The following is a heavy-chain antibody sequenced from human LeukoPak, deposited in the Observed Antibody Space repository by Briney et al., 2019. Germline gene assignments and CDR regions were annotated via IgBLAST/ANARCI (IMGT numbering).Heavy chain of an antibody. CDR2: IWYDGSNK. CDR1: GFTFSSYG. CDR3: AREPYRGGFDY. D-gene: IGHD3-10*01. Sequence: GRSLRLSCAASGFTFSSYGMHWVRQAPGKGLEWVAVIWYDGSNKYYADSVKGRFTISRDNSKNTLYLQMNSLRAEDTAVYYCAREPYRGGFDYWGQGTLVTASS. J-gene: IGHJ4*02. V-gene: IGHV3-33*01.